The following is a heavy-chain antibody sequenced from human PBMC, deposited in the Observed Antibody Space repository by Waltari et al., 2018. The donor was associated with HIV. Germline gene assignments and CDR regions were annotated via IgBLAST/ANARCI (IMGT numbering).Heavy chain of an antibody. D-gene: IGHD6-19*01. CDR3: ARDLYSSAWYVKYLDY. CDR1: GFTFSYYA. Sequence: QVHLVESGGGVVQPGRSLRLTCAASGFTFSYYAMRWVRQAPGKGLEWVAFISHDETNKYYTVSVKGRFTISRDNSKNLVFLQMNSLRAEDTAVYYCARDLYSSAWYVKYLDYWGQGTLVTVSS. J-gene: IGHJ4*02. CDR2: ISHDETNK. V-gene: IGHV3-33*01.